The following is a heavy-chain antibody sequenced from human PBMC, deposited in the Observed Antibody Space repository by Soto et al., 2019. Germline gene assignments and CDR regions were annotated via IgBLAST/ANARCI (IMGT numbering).Heavy chain of an antibody. CDR2: IKEDGGVK. CDR1: GFSISYYW. CDR3: SSSDHSAGQH. J-gene: IGHJ4*02. V-gene: IGHV3-7*03. D-gene: IGHD6-13*01. Sequence: EVQLVESGGGLVQPGGSLRLSCTASVSGFSISYYWMSWVRQAPGKGLEWVAHIKEDGGVKLYADSVEGRFTISRDNAKNTLYLEMDSLRVEDTAVYFCSSSDHSAGQHWGPGTLVTVSS.